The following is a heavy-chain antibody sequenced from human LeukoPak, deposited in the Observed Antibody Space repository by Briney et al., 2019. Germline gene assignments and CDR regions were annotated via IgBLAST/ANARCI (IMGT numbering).Heavy chain of an antibody. J-gene: IGHJ6*02. CDR3: ARELTYDSNYGMDV. D-gene: IGHD3-22*01. V-gene: IGHV3-48*01. CDR1: EFTFSSYS. CDR2: ITNSGNSK. Sequence: GGSLRLSCAASEFTFSSYSMNWVRQAPGKGLEWVSYITNSGNSKSYADSVKGRFIISRDNTKNSLYLQMNGLRAEDTAVYYCARELTYDSNYGMDVWGQGTTVTVSS.